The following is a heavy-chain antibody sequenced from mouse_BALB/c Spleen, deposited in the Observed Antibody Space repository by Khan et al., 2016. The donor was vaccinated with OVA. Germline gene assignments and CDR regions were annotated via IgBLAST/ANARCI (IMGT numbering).Heavy chain of an antibody. J-gene: IGHJ4*01. D-gene: IGHD2-12*01. CDR1: GFSLTDYA. CDR3: ARDPPYESMDY. CDR2: IWVSGSK. Sequence: VELVESGPGLVAPSQSLSITCTVSGFSLTDYAVSWIRQPPGKGLEWLGVIWVSGSKYYNSVLKPRLSISKDNSKSQVFLKMNSLQTDDTAMYFCARDPPYESMDYWGQGTSVTVSS. V-gene: IGHV2-6-5*01.